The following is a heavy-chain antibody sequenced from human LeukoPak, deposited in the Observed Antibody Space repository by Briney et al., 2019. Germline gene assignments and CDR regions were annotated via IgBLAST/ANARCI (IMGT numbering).Heavy chain of an antibody. D-gene: IGHD6-13*01. V-gene: IGHV3-53*05. Sequence: GGSLRLSCAASGFTVSSNYMSWVRQAPGKGLEWVSVIYSGGSTYYADSVKGRFTISRDNSKNTLYLQMNSLRAEDTAVYYCAKAVVGTFNYYDYWGQGTLVTVSS. CDR3: AKAVVGTFNYYDY. CDR2: IYSGGST. CDR1: GFTVSSNY. J-gene: IGHJ4*02.